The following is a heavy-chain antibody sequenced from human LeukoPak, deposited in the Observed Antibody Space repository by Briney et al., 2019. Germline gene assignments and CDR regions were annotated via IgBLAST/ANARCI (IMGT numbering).Heavy chain of an antibody. CDR2: ISSTSSYI. V-gene: IGHV3-21*01. J-gene: IGHJ4*02. Sequence: NPGGSLRLSCAASGFSYSSYSMNWVRQAPGKGLEWVSSISSTSSYIYYADSVKGRFTISRDNAKNSLYLQMNSLRAEDTAVYYCARARSGWAVDLYYFDFWGQGTLVTVSS. D-gene: IGHD6-19*01. CDR1: GFSYSSYS. CDR3: ARARSGWAVDLYYFDF.